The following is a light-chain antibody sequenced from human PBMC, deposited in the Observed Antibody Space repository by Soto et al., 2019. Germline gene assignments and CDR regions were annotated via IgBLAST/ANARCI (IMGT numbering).Light chain of an antibody. CDR2: GNT. CDR1: TSNIGADYD. V-gene: IGLV1-40*01. Sequence: QSVLTPPPSASGAPGQSVTISCTGSTSNIGADYDVHWYQQFPGTAPKLLIYGNTNRPSGVPDRFSGSKSDTSASLAITGLRAEDEGDYYCQSYDSSVSGWVFGGGTKLTVL. CDR3: QSYDSSVSGWV. J-gene: IGLJ3*02.